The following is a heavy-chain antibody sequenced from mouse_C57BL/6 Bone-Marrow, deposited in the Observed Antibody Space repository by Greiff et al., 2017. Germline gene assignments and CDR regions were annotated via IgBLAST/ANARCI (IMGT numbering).Heavy chain of an antibody. CDR2: VYPGSGNT. D-gene: IGHD2-1*01. Sequence: VQLQQPGAELVKPGASVKMSCKASGYTFTGYWITWVKQRPGQGLEWIGDVYPGSGNTNYNEKFKSKATMTVDKSSSTAYMQLSSLTSEDSAVYYCARYYCGNYWDLDVWGTGTTVTVSS. J-gene: IGHJ1*03. CDR1: GYTFTGYW. V-gene: IGHV1-55*01. CDR3: ARYYCGNYWDLDV.